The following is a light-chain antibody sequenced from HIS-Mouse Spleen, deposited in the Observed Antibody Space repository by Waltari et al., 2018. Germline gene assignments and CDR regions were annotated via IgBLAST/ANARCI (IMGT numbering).Light chain of an antibody. CDR1: RPNLGRNT. J-gene: IGLJ3*02. Sequence: QSVLTQPPSASGTPGQRVTNSCSGRRPNLGRNTVNRYQQLPGTAPKLLTYSNNQRPSGVPDRFSGSKSGTSASLAISGLQSEDEADYYCAAWDDSLNGYWVFGGGTKLTVL. CDR3: AAWDDSLNGYWV. V-gene: IGLV1-44*01. CDR2: SNN.